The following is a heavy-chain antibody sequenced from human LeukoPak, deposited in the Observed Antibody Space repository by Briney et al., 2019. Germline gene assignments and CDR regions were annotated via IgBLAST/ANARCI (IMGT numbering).Heavy chain of an antibody. J-gene: IGHJ5*02. V-gene: IGHV4-4*07. CDR1: GGSISSYY. Sequence: SETLSLTCTVAGGSISSYYWSWIRQPAGKGLEWIGRIYTSGSTNYNPSLKSRVTMSVDTSKNQFSLKLSSVTAADTAVYYCASSTYYYDSSGFPSWGQGTRVTVSS. CDR2: IYTSGST. D-gene: IGHD3-22*01. CDR3: ASSTYYYDSSGFPS.